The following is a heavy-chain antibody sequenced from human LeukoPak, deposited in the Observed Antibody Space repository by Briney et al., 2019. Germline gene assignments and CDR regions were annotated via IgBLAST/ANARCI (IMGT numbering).Heavy chain of an antibody. Sequence: GASVKVSCKASGYTFTGYYMHWVRQAPGQGLEWMGWINPNSGGTNYAQKFQGRATMTRDTSISTAYMELSRLRSDDTAVYYCARDGQGTYYDFEMDVWGKGTTVTVSS. CDR2: INPNSGGT. J-gene: IGHJ6*04. CDR1: GYTFTGYY. CDR3: ARDGQGTYYDFEMDV. V-gene: IGHV1-2*02. D-gene: IGHD3-3*01.